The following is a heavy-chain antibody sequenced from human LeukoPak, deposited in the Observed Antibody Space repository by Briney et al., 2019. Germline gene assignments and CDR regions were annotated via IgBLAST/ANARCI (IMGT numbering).Heavy chain of an antibody. D-gene: IGHD3-3*01. CDR1: GGSFSGYY. CDR2: INHSGST. Sequence: SETLSLTCAVYGGSFSGYYWSWIRQPPGKGLEWIGEINHSGSTNYNPSLKSRVTISVDTSKNQFPLKLSSVTAADTAVYYCARFTIWSGAFDIWGQGTMVTVSS. V-gene: IGHV4-34*01. CDR3: ARFTIWSGAFDI. J-gene: IGHJ3*02.